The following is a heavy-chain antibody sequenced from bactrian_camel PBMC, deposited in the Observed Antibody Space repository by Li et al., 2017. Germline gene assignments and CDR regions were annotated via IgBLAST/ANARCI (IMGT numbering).Heavy chain of an antibody. CDR3: AAVPRGYGTWGTTEVNY. V-gene: IGHV3S42*01. D-gene: IGHD5*01. CDR2: IDSDGVT. J-gene: IGHJ4*01. Sequence: VQLVESGGGSVQVGGSLRLSCEVSGFTSRAYCLGWFRQGSKPEREGVASIDSDGVTTYHAAVKGRFAISRDNAENTLYLQMNSLKPEDTAVYYCAAVPRGYGTWGTTEVNYWGQGTQVTVS. CDR1: GFTSRAYC.